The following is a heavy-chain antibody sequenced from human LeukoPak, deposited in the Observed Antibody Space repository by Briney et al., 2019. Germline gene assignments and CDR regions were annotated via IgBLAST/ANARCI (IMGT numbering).Heavy chain of an antibody. CDR2: IDPNSAGTNT. CDR3: AKQHWPDKFVDF. J-gene: IGHJ4*02. D-gene: IGHD1/OR15-1a*01. Sequence: ASVRVSCKGSGNTFSGSYLHWVRQAPDQGLEWMGWIDPNSAGTNTNYAQKFQDRVTFTRDASVSAAYMELSRLTTDDTAVYYCAKQHWPDKFVDFWGQGTLVSVSS. V-gene: IGHV1-2*02. CDR1: GNTFSGSY.